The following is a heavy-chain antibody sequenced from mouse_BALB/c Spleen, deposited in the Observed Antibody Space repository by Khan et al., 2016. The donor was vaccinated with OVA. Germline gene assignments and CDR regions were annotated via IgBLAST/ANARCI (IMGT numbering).Heavy chain of an antibody. CDR2: IYPGDGST. D-gene: IGHD1-2*01. CDR1: GYTFTSYD. CDR3: ARGGITTATLSY. Sequence: QVQLQQSGPEVVKPGALVKISCKASGYTFTSYDINWVKQRPGQGLEWIGWIYPGDGSTKYNEKFKGKATLTVDKSSSTAYMQLSSLTSEKFTVDFCARGGITTATLSYWGQGTTLTVSS. J-gene: IGHJ2*01. V-gene: IGHV1S56*01.